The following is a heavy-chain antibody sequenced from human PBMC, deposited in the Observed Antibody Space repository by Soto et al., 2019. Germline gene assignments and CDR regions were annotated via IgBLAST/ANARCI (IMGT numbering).Heavy chain of an antibody. CDR1: GGSFRGYY. CDR3: ARDKITGHFDY. Sequence: SETLSLTCAVYGGSFRGYYWTWIRQPPGTGLEWIGEINHSGSTNYNPSLKRRVTISVDTSKNQFSLKLTSVTAADTAVYYCARDKITGHFDYWGQGTLVTVSS. CDR2: INHSGST. D-gene: IGHD2-8*02. V-gene: IGHV4-34*01. J-gene: IGHJ4*02.